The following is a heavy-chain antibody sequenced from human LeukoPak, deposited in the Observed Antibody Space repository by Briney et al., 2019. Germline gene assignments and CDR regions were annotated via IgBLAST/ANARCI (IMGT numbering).Heavy chain of an antibody. Sequence: LSGGSLRLSCAASGFTFTNAWMSWVRQAPGKGLVWVSRIKSDGSSTIYADSVKGRFTISRDNARNTLYLQMNSLRAEDTAVYYCAKSDYFDSWGQGTLVTVSS. CDR2: IKSDGSST. CDR3: AKSDYFDS. V-gene: IGHV3-74*01. CDR1: GFTFTNAW. J-gene: IGHJ4*02.